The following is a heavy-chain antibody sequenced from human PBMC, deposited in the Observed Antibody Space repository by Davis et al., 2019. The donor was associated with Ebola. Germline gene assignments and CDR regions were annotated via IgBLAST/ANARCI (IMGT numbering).Heavy chain of an antibody. CDR2: INHSGST. J-gene: IGHJ4*02. CDR1: GGSFSGYY. D-gene: IGHD5-12*01. Sequence: SETLSLTCAVYGGSFSGYYWSWIRQPPGKGLEWIGEINHSGSTNYSPSLKSRVTISVDTSKNQFSLKLSSVTAADTAVYYCARTRGYSGYGLFDYWGQGTLVTVSS. V-gene: IGHV4-34*01. CDR3: ARTRGYSGYGLFDY.